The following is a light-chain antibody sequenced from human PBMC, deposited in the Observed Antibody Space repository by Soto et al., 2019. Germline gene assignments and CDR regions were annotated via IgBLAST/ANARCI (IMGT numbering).Light chain of an antibody. CDR2: KVS. Sequence: DAVMTQSPLSLPVTLGQPASISCRSSQSLVHSNGGTFLNWFQQRPGQSPRRLIYKVSNRDSGVPDRCSGSASGGDYTLRISRVEAEDVGAYYCMQATHWPYTFGQGTKLEIK. CDR1: QSLVHSNGGTF. CDR3: MQATHWPYT. J-gene: IGKJ2*01. V-gene: IGKV2-30*02.